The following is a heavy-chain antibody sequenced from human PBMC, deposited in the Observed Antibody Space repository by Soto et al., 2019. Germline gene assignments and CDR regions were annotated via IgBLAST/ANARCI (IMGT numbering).Heavy chain of an antibody. CDR1: GYTFTNYG. CDR3: ARGVGSGSYYNQDNWFDP. CDR2: INVYNGNT. Sequence: QVQLVQSGGEVKKPGASVKVSCKASGYTFTNYGIRWVRQAPVLVLEWIGWINVYNGNTKYASKVQGRVTMTTNKSTSTAYMELRSPISDDTAVYYLARGVGSGSYYNQDNWFDPWGQGTLVTVAS. D-gene: IGHD3-10*01. V-gene: IGHV1-18*01. J-gene: IGHJ5*02.